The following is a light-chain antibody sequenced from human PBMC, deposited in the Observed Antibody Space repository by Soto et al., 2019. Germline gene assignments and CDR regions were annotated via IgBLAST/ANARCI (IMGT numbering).Light chain of an antibody. V-gene: IGKV3-11*01. CDR2: ATS. J-gene: IGKJ5*01. CDR3: QQRNSWPPTFT. CDR1: QSVCSG. Sequence: IGLTQSAVTLSWSPGERATLSCRASQSVCSGLAWYQHKPGQAPRLLIYATSIRATGIPARFSGSGSGTDFTLTISSIDPQDFAVYYCQQRNSWPPTFTFGQGTRLEIK.